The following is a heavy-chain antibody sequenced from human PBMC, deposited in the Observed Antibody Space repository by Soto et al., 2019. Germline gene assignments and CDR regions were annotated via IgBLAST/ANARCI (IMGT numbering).Heavy chain of an antibody. D-gene: IGHD3-3*01. CDR2: IYPSDSDT. Sequence: PGESLKISCKGSGYNFAGYWIAWVRQMPGKGLELMGIIYPSDSDTRYRPSFQGQVTISADKSISSAYLQWSSLRASDTVMYYYARRGVSTRTFDYWGQGTPVTVSS. J-gene: IGHJ4*02. CDR1: GYNFAGYW. V-gene: IGHV5-51*01. CDR3: ARRGVSTRTFDY.